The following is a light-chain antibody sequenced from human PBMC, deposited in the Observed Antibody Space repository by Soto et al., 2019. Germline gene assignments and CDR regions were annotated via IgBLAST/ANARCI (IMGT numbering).Light chain of an antibody. CDR1: SGSVSTNYY. Sequence: QTVVTPEPSFSVSPGGTVTLTCGLRSGSVSTNYYPSWHQQTPGQAPRTLIYSTNIRSSGVPDRFSGSILGNKAALTITGAQADDECDYYCVLYVGSGIWVFGGGTKLTVL. J-gene: IGLJ3*02. CDR3: VLYVGSGIWV. V-gene: IGLV8-61*01. CDR2: STN.